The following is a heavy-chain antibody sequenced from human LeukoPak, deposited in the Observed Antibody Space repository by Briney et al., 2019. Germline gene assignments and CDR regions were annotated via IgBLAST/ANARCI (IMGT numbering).Heavy chain of an antibody. CDR1: GGTFSSYA. V-gene: IGHV7-4-1*02. D-gene: IGHD6-19*01. J-gene: IGHJ4*02. CDR2: INTDTGHP. CDR3: ARGRGSSGWYGDY. Sequence: GASVKVSCKASGGTFSSYAISWVRQAPGQGLEWMGWINTDTGHPTYAQGFTGRFVFSLDTSVSTAYLQISSLKAEDTGVYYCARGRGSSGWYGDYWGQGTPVTVSS.